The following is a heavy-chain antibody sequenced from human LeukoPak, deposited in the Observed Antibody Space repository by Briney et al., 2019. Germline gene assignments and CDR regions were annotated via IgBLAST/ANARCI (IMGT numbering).Heavy chain of an antibody. V-gene: IGHV4-59*08. CDR3: ARSPYNDGDYPREFGY. Sequence: AETLSLTCTVSGGSISTYYWSWVRQPPGKGLEWVGYIYYSGNTNYNPSLKSRVTTSLDTSKNQFSLKLRSVTAADTAVYYCARSPYNDGDYPREFGYWGQGILVTVSS. J-gene: IGHJ4*02. D-gene: IGHD4-17*01. CDR1: GGSISTYY. CDR2: IYYSGNT.